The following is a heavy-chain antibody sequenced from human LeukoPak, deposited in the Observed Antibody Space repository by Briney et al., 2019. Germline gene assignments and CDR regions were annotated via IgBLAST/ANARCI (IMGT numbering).Heavy chain of an antibody. V-gene: IGHV3-30-3*01. CDR2: ISYEGSNK. Sequence: GRSLRLSCTTSGFTFSSYAMHWVRQAPGKGLDWVAIISYEGSNKYYADSVKGRFSISRDNSKNTLYLQMNSLKDEDTAVYYCARGFLYHSPPEYWGQGTLVTVSS. CDR1: GFTFSSYA. CDR3: ARGFLYHSPPEY. D-gene: IGHD1-14*01. J-gene: IGHJ4*02.